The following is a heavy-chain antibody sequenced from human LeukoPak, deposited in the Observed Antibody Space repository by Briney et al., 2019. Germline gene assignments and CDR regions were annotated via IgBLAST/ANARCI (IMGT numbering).Heavy chain of an antibody. J-gene: IGHJ6*03. CDR3: ARVGAQTLYYYYYYYMDV. Sequence: SGGSLRLSCAASGFTFSSYSMNWVRQAPGKGLEWVSSISSSSSYIYYADSVKGRFTISRDNAKNSLYLQMNSLRAEDTAVYYCARVGAQTLYYYYYYYMDVWGKGTTVTVSS. CDR1: GFTFSSYS. D-gene: IGHD6-6*01. CDR2: ISSSSSYI. V-gene: IGHV3-21*01.